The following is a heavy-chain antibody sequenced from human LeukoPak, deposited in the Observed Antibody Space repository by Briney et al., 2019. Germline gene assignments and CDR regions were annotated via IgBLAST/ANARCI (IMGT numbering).Heavy chain of an antibody. CDR2: ISCDGSNK. Sequence: PGGSLRLSCAASGFTFSSYAMHWVRQAPGKGLEWVAVISCDGSNKYYADSVKGRFTISRDNSKNTLCLQMNTRRAEDTAVYYCAKVEAGYGSGSYYPWVYWGQGTLVTVSS. V-gene: IGHV3-30-3*01. D-gene: IGHD3-10*01. CDR1: GFTFSSYA. J-gene: IGHJ4*02. CDR3: AKVEAGYGSGSYYPWVY.